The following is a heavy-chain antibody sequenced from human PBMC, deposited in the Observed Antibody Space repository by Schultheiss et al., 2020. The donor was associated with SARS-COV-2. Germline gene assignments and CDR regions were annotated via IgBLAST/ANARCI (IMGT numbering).Heavy chain of an antibody. CDR1: GFTFSSYE. V-gene: IGHV3-48*03. J-gene: IGHJ6*02. Sequence: GGSLRLSCAASGFTFSSYEMNWVRQAPGKGLEWVSSISSSGSTIYYADSVKGRFTISRDNAKNSLYLQINSLRAEDTAVYYCARDAGFSGRPTLDVWGQGTTVTVSS. CDR3: ARDAGFSGRPTLDV. D-gene: IGHD5-12*01. CDR2: ISSSGSTI.